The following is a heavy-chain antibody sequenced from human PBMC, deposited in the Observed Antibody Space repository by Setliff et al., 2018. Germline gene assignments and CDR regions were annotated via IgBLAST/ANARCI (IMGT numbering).Heavy chain of an antibody. CDR1: GYTLTTYF. Sequence: GASVKVSCKASGYTLTTYFMNWVRQAPGQGLEWMGYINTRTGNPMYAQGFTGRFVFSLDTSVNTAFVQISSLKAEDTAVYYCARGSAKMVALPTANYFDPWGQGTPVTVSS. CDR3: ARGSAKMVALPTANYFDP. V-gene: IGHV7-4-1*02. CDR2: INTRTGNP. J-gene: IGHJ5*02. D-gene: IGHD2-2*01.